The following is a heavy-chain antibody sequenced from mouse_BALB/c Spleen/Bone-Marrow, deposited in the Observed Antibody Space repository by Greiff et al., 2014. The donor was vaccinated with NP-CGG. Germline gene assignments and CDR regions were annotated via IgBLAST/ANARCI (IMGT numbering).Heavy chain of an antibody. Sequence: EVQLQQSGAELVKPGASVKLSCTASGFNIKDTYMHWVKQRPEQGLEWIGRIDPANGNTKYDPKFQGKAPITADTSSNTAYLQLSSLTSEDTAVYYCAPYYYGSSSFAYWGQGTLVTVSA. CDR2: IDPANGNT. V-gene: IGHV14-3*02. D-gene: IGHD1-1*01. CDR3: APYYYGSSSFAY. J-gene: IGHJ3*01. CDR1: GFNIKDTY.